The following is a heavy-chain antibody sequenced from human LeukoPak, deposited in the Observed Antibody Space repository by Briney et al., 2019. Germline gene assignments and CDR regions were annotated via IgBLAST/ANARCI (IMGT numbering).Heavy chain of an antibody. Sequence: GSLRLSCAASGFTFSSYAMSWVRQAPGKGLEWVSAISGSGGSTYYADSVKGRFTISRDNSKNTLYLQMNSLRAEDTAVYYCAKDLEGRVGSGLFDYWGQGTLVTVSS. V-gene: IGHV3-23*01. CDR1: GFTFSSYA. CDR3: AKDLEGRVGSGLFDY. J-gene: IGHJ4*02. CDR2: ISGSGGST. D-gene: IGHD6-25*01.